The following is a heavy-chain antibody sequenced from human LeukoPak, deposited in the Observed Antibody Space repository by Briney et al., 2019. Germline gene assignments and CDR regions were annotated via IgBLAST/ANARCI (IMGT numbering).Heavy chain of an antibody. CDR1: GFTFSSYG. CDR3: ARGGGYRGYGQDY. J-gene: IGHJ4*02. D-gene: IGHD5-12*01. V-gene: IGHV3-64*01. CDR2: ISSNGDST. Sequence: PGGSLRLSCAASGFTFSSYGMHWVRQAPGKGLEYVSAISSNGDSTYYANSVKGRFTISRDNSKNTLYLQMGSLRIEDMAVYYCARGGGYRGYGQDYWGQGTLVTVSS.